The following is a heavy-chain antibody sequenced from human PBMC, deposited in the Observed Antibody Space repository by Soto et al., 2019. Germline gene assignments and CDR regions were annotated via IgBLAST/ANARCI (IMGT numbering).Heavy chain of an antibody. J-gene: IGHJ4*02. CDR3: ARVEVQQQLVYNFDY. D-gene: IGHD6-13*01. Sequence: ASVKVSCKASGYTFTSYGISWVRQAPGQGLEWMGWISAYNGNIYYAQKLQVRVTMTSVIFSSTAYMELWSLRSDDLAVYFFARVEVQQQLVYNFDYWGQGTLVTVSS. V-gene: IGHV1-18*03. CDR1: GYTFTSYG. CDR2: ISAYNGNI.